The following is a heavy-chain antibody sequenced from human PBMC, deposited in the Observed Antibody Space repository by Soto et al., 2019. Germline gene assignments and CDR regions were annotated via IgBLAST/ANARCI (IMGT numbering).Heavy chain of an antibody. J-gene: IGHJ4*02. Sequence: QVQLVQSGAEVKKPGASVKVSCKASGYTFTTYYIHWVRQAPGQGLEWMGIINPSGGNITYAQKFQGRVTMTRDTSTSTVYMELSSLRSEDTAVYYCGRDGGYQRFDYWGQGALVTVSS. V-gene: IGHV1-46*03. CDR1: GYTFTTYY. D-gene: IGHD2-2*01. CDR3: GRDGGYQRFDY. CDR2: INPSGGNI.